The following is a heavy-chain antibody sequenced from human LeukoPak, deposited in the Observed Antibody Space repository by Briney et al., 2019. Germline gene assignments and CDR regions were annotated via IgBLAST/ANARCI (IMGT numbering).Heavy chain of an antibody. CDR2: ISGSGGST. CDR3: AKDQTRRRWYFTVYYFDY. Sequence: GGSLRLSCAASGFTFSSYAMRWVRQAPGKGLEWVSAISGSGGSTYYADSVKGRFTISRDNSKNPLYLQMNSLRAEDTAVYYCAKDQTRRRWYFTVYYFDYWGQGTLVTVSS. D-gene: IGHD2-8*02. CDR1: GFTFSSYA. V-gene: IGHV3-23*01. J-gene: IGHJ4*02.